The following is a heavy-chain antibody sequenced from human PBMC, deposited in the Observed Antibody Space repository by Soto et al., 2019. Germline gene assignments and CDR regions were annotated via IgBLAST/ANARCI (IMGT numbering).Heavy chain of an antibody. J-gene: IGHJ4*02. CDR2: ISGSGGST. CDR3: AKELKSGWYRGVDY. V-gene: IGHV3-23*01. D-gene: IGHD6-19*01. Sequence: GSLRLSCAASGFSFTSAAISWVRQAPGKGLEWVSHISGSGGSTIYADSVKGRFTISRDNTKNTLYLQMHSLRAEDTATYYCAKELKSGWYRGVDYWGQGTLVTVSA. CDR1: GFSFTSAA.